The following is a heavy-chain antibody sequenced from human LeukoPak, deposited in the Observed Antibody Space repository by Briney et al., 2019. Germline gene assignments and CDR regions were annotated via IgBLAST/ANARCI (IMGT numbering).Heavy chain of an antibody. Sequence: GRSLRLSCAASGFTFSSYAMHWVRQAPGKGLEWVAVISYDGSNKYYADSVKGRFTISRDNSKNTLYLQMNSLRAEDTAVYYCARAPESPNRVPAVIDYWGQGTLVTVSS. CDR3: ARAPESPNRVPAVIDY. V-gene: IGHV3-30*04. D-gene: IGHD2-2*01. CDR2: ISYDGSNK. J-gene: IGHJ4*02. CDR1: GFTFSSYA.